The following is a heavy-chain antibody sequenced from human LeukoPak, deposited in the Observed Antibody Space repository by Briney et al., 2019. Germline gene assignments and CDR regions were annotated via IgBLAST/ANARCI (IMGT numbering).Heavy chain of an antibody. CDR3: ARQFRYSSSWYYGY. V-gene: IGHV1-2*02. D-gene: IGHD6-13*01. Sequence: ASVKVSCKASGYTYTGYYMHWVRQAPGQGLEWMGWINPNSGGTNYAQKFQGRVTMTRDTSISTAYMELSRLRSDDTAVYYCARQFRYSSSWYYGYWGQGTLVTVSS. CDR2: INPNSGGT. J-gene: IGHJ4*02. CDR1: GYTYTGYY.